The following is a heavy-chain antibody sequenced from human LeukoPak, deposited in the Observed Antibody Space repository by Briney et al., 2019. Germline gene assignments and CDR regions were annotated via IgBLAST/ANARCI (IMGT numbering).Heavy chain of an antibody. V-gene: IGHV3-30*14. Sequence: GGSLRLSCAASEFTFTNYGMHWVRQAPGKGLEWVAVISNDGTDKYYADSVKGRFTISRDNSKNTLYLQMASLRGEDTAVYYCARAPREGFSGSYHDYWGQGTLVTVSS. CDR1: EFTFTNYG. CDR3: ARAPREGFSGSYHDY. J-gene: IGHJ4*02. CDR2: ISNDGTDK. D-gene: IGHD1-26*01.